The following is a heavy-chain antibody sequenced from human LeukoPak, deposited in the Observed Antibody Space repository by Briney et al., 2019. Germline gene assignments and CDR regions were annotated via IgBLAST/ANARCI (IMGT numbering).Heavy chain of an antibody. Sequence: GGSLRLSCAASGFTFSSYAMSWVRQAPGKGLEWVSAISGSGGSTYYADSVKGRFTISRDNSKNTLYLQMNSLRAEDTAVYYCAKDKGYCSGGSCYRPAPIDYWGQGTLVTVSS. CDR2: ISGSGGST. V-gene: IGHV3-23*01. CDR1: GFTFSSYA. CDR3: AKDKGYCSGGSCYRPAPIDY. D-gene: IGHD2-15*01. J-gene: IGHJ4*02.